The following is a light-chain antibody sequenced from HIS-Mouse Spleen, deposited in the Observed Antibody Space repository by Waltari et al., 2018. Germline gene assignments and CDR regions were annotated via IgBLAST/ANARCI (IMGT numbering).Light chain of an antibody. CDR2: GKN. J-gene: IGLJ2*01. Sequence: SSELTQDPAVSVALGQTVRITCQGDSLRSYYASWYQQKPGQAPVIVIYGKNNRPSRNPDRFSGSSSGNTASLTITGAQAEDEADYYCNSRDSSGNHVVFGGGTKLTVL. V-gene: IGLV3-19*01. CDR1: SLRSYY. CDR3: NSRDSSGNHVV.